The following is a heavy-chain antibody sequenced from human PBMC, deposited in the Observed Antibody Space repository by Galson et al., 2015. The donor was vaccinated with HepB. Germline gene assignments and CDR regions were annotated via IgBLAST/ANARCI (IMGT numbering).Heavy chain of an antibody. D-gene: IGHD6-19*01. CDR3: ARDLAPSYSSGWYVEGNWFDP. J-gene: IGHJ5*02. V-gene: IGHV1-46*04. CDR1: GYTFTSYY. CDR2: INPSGGST. Sequence: SCKASGYTFTSYYMHWVRQAPGQGLEWMGIINPSGGSTSYAQKLQGRVTMTRDTSTSTVYMELSSLRSEDTAVYYCARDLAPSYSSGWYVEGNWFDPWGQGTLVTVSS.